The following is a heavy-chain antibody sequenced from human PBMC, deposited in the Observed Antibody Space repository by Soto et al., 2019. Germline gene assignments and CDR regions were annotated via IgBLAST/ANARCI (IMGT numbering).Heavy chain of an antibody. CDR1: GGSISSSNW. CDR2: IYHSGST. D-gene: IGHD5-18*01. J-gene: IGHJ5*02. CDR3: ARGRGTAMVTS. Sequence: QVQLQESGPGLVKPSGTLSLTCAVSGGSISSSNWWGCVRQPPGKGLEWIGEIYHSGSTNYNPSLKCRVTISVDKSKNQFPLKLSSVTAADTAVYYCARGRGTAMVTSWGQGTLVTVSS. V-gene: IGHV4-4*02.